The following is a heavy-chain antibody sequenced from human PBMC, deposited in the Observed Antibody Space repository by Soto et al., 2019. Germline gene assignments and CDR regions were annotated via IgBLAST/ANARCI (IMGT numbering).Heavy chain of an antibody. J-gene: IGHJ4*02. CDR1: GGSISSGGYY. Sequence: QVQLQEPGPGLVKPSQTLSLTCTVSGGSISSGGYYWSWIRQHPGKGLEWIGHIYSSGSTYYNPSLKSLVTISVDTSKNQFSLKLISVTAADTAVYYCARSPTYSSSCYDYWVQGTLVTVSS. V-gene: IGHV4-31*01. CDR3: ARSPTYSSSCYDY. D-gene: IGHD6-13*01. CDR2: IYSSGST.